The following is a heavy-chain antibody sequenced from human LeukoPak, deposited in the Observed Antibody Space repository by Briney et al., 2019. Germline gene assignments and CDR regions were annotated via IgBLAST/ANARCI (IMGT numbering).Heavy chain of an antibody. CDR2: INHSGST. J-gene: IGHJ4*02. CDR3: ARAPYSYFDY. D-gene: IGHD4-11*01. Sequence: PSETLSLTCAVYGGSFSGYYWSWIRQPPGKGLEWIGEINHSGSTNYNPSLKSRVTISVDTSKNQFSLKLSSVTAADTAVYYCARAPYSYFDYWGQGTLVTVSS. CDR1: GGSFSGYY. V-gene: IGHV4-34*01.